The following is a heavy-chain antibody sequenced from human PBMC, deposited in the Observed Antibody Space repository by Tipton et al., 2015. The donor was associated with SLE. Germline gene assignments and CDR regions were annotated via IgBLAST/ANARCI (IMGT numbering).Heavy chain of an antibody. CDR3: ARDHYGDYVYYYYYGMDV. D-gene: IGHD4-17*01. CDR2: MNPNSGNT. J-gene: IGHJ6*02. V-gene: IGHV1-8*03. Sequence: QLVQSGAEVKKPGASVKVSCKASGYTFTSYDINWVRQATGQGLEWMGWMNPNSGNTGYAQKFQGRVTITRNTSISTAYMELSSLRSEDTAVYYCARDHYGDYVYYYYYGMDVWGQGTTVTVSS. CDR1: GYTFTSYD.